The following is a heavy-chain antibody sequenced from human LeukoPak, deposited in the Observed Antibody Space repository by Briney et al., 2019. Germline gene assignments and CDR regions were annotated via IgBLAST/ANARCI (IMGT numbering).Heavy chain of an antibody. CDR3: AEGGGYDYDGVDD. Sequence: GWSLRLSCAASGFTVSNYAMTWVRQAPGRGLEWVSTISGSGVSAYYADSVKGRFTISRDSSKNTLCLQMTSLRAGDTAVYYCAEGGGYDYDGVDDWGQGTTVTVSS. CDR2: ISGSGVSA. D-gene: IGHD5-12*01. CDR1: GFTVSNYA. J-gene: IGHJ6*02. V-gene: IGHV3-23*01.